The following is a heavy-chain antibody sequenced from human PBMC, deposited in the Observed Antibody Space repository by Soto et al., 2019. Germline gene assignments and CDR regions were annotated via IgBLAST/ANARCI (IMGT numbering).Heavy chain of an antibody. CDR2: ISSYYGST. Sequence: QVQLLQSGAEVKKPGASVRVSCKASGYTFTNYGISWVRQAPGQGLEWMGWISSYYGSTDYAQIFEGRVTMTTDTSTSTAYLELRSLRSDDTAIYYCARDQGWDWFDPWGQGTLVTVSS. V-gene: IGHV1-18*04. CDR3: ARDQGWDWFDP. CDR1: GYTFTNYG. J-gene: IGHJ5*02.